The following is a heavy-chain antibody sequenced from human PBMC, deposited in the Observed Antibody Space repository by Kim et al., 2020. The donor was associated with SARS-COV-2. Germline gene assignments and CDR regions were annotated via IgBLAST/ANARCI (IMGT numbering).Heavy chain of an antibody. J-gene: IGHJ4*02. Sequence: SVKGRVTISRENAKNSLFLQMNSLRADDTAVYYCVRAGHYDSSGYLRDFDYWGQGSMVTVSS. V-gene: IGHV3-11*06. CDR3: VRAGHYDSSGYLRDFDY. D-gene: IGHD3-22*01.